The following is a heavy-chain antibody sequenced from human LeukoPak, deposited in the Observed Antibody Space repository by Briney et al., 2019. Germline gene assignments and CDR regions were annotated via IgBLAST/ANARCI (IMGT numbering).Heavy chain of an antibody. CDR1: GYTFTGYY. Sequence: ASVKVSCKASGYTFTGYYMHWVRQAPGQGLEWMGWINPSGGSTSYAQKFQGRVTMTRDTSTSTVYMELSSLRSEDTAVYYCAREEVQYQLLYDAFDIWGQGTMVTVSS. CDR2: INPSGGST. D-gene: IGHD2-2*02. J-gene: IGHJ3*02. CDR3: AREEVQYQLLYDAFDI. V-gene: IGHV1-46*01.